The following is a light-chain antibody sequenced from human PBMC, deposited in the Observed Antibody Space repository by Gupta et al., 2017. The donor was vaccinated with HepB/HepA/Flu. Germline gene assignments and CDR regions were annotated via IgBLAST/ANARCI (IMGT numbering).Light chain of an antibody. CDR1: QSISSW. V-gene: IGKV1-5*03. J-gene: IGKJ2*01. CDR3: QQYNSYSYT. Sequence: DIHMTQSPSTLSASVGDRVTITCRASQSISSWLAWYQQKPGKAPKLLIYKASSLESGVPSRFRGSGSGTEFTLTISSLQPDDFATYYCQQYNSYSYTFGQWTKLEIK. CDR2: KAS.